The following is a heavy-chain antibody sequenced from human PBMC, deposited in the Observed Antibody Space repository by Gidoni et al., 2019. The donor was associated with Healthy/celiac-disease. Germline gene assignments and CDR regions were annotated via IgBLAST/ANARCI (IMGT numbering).Heavy chain of an antibody. CDR2: INAGNGNT. Sequence: QVQLVQSGAEVKKPGASVKVSCKASGYTFPRYAMHWVRQAPGQRLEWMGWINAGNGNTKYSQKFQGRVTITRDTSASTAYMELSSLRSEDTAVYYCARGRGDILTGYNWFDPWGQGTLVTVSS. V-gene: IGHV1-3*01. CDR1: GYTFPRYA. D-gene: IGHD3-9*01. CDR3: ARGRGDILTGYNWFDP. J-gene: IGHJ5*02.